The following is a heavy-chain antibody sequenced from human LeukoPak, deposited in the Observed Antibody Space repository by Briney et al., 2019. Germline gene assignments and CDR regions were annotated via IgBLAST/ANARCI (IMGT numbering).Heavy chain of an antibody. CDR2: IKQDGRVK. J-gene: IGHJ3*02. CDR1: RFTPGNYW. D-gene: IGHD3-22*01. Sequence: GGSLRLSCEGSRFTPGNYWMNWVRQAPGKGLEWVANIKQDGRVKYYVDAVKGRFTISRDNAKNSLYLQMDSLRAEDTAVYYCARDSEHYDSGAYYDALDIWGQGTLVTVSP. CDR3: ARDSEHYDSGAYYDALDI. V-gene: IGHV3-7*01.